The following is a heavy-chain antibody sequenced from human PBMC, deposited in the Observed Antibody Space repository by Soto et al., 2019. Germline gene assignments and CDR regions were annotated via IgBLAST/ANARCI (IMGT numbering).Heavy chain of an antibody. CDR3: TRDETGTGDY. CDR2: ISGYNGHT. J-gene: IGHJ4*02. V-gene: IGHV1-18*01. Sequence: ASVKVSCKASGYTFTTYGISWVRQAPGQGLEWMGWISGYNGHTNYEQKFQGRVTMTTDKSTSTAYMEVRSLRFDDTAVYYCTRDETGTGDYWGQGTLVTVSS. D-gene: IGHD1-1*01. CDR1: GYTFTTYG.